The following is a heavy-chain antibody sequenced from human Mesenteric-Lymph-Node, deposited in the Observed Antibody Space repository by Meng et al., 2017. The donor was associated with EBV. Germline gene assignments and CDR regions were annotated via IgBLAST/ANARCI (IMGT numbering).Heavy chain of an antibody. CDR1: GDSIINGGHY. D-gene: IGHD4-17*01. CDR3: ARDTNGDYGWVDP. CDR2: IFYTGST. V-gene: IGHV4-30-4*01. J-gene: IGHJ5*02. Sequence: VDLQGLGPGLGKPSQSLSLTCAVSGDSIINGGHYWTWIRQPPGKGLEWIGYIFYTGSTYYNPSLKSRVTISLDISKNQFSLNLTSVTAADTAVYYCARDTNGDYGWVDPWGQGTLVTVSS.